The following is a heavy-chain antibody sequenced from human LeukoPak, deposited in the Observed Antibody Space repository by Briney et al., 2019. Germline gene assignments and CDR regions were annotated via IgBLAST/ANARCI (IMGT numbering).Heavy chain of an antibody. V-gene: IGHV4-34*01. J-gene: IGHJ4*02. Sequence: PSETLSLTCAVYGGSFSGYYWSWIRQPPGKGLEWIGEINHSGSTNYNPSLKSQAPISVDTSKTQFSLKLSAVTATATAVYACARVPNHFDYWGQGTLVTVSS. CDR1: GGSFSGYY. CDR3: ARVPNHFDY. D-gene: IGHD1-14*01. CDR2: INHSGST.